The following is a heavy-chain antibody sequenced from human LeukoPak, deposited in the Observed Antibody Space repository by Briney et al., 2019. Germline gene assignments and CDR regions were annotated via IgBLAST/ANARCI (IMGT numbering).Heavy chain of an antibody. CDR2: IYYSGST. CDR3: ARLAHGRHDY. V-gene: IGHV4-59*08. Sequence: SETLSLTCTVSGASISTYYWSWIRRPPGKGLEWIGYIYYSGSTNYNPSLKSRVTISVDTSKNQFSLKLTSVTAADTAMYYCARLAHGRHDYWGQGTLVTVSS. J-gene: IGHJ4*02. CDR1: GASISTYY.